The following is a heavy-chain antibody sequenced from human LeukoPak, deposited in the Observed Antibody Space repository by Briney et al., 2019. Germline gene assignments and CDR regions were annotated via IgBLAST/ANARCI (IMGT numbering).Heavy chain of an antibody. CDR2: ISAYNGNT. CDR1: GYTFTSYD. D-gene: IGHD3-22*01. V-gene: IGHV1-18*01. CDR3: ARDSSGYYPFDY. J-gene: IGHJ4*02. Sequence: ASVKVSCKASGYTFTSYDINWVRQAPGQGLEWMGWISAYNGNTNYAQKLQGRVTMTTDTSTSTAYMELRSLRSDDTAVYYCARDSSGYYPFDYWGQGTLVTVSS.